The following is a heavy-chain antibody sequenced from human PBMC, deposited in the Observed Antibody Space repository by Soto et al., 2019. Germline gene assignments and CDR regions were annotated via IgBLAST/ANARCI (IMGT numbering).Heavy chain of an antibody. CDR2: INNDGSII. J-gene: IGHJ4*02. V-gene: IGHV3-74*01. CDR1: GFTLSTFW. Sequence: EVQLVEPGGGLVQPGGSLRLSCAASGFTLSTFWMHWVRQAPGKGLVWVSRINNDGSIISYADSVKGRFTISRDNAKNTLYLQMNSLTAEDTAVYYCARVARGAWGVFDHWGQGTLVTVSS. D-gene: IGHD3-16*01. CDR3: ARVARGAWGVFDH.